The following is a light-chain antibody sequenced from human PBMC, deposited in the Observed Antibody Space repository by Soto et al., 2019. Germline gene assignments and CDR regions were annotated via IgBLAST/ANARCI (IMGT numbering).Light chain of an antibody. CDR2: NVN. J-gene: IGLJ1*01. CDR1: SSDVGNYNY. CDR3: SSFTSSTTYV. V-gene: IGLV2-14*01. Sequence: QSALTQSASVSGSPGQSITISCTGTSSDVGNYNYVSWYQQHPGEVLKLIIFNVNNRPSGVSNRFSGSKSGNTASLTISGLQAEDEADYYCSSFTSSTTYVFGTGTKLTVL.